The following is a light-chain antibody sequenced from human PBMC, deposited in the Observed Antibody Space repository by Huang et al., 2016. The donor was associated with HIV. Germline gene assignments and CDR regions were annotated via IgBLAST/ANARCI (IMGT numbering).Light chain of an antibody. CDR3: QQYNNWPGT. CDR1: QSVGSN. J-gene: IGKJ1*01. CDR2: GAS. Sequence: EIVMTQSPATLSVSPGERGTLSCRASQSVGSNLAWYQQKPGQAPRLLMYGASASATGIPSRFSGSGSGTDFTLIISSLQAEDFSVYYCQQYNNWPGTFGQGTKVEIK. V-gene: IGKV3-15*01.